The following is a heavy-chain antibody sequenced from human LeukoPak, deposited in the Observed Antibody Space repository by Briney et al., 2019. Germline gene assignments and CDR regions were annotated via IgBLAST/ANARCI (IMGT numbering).Heavy chain of an antibody. Sequence: GGSLRLSCAASGFTFSNYWMSWVRQTPGKGLEWVADIKTDGSEKYYVDSVEGRFTISRDNAKNALFLRMNSLRAEDTAVYYCARRVGAIDFWGQGTLVTVSS. CDR3: ARRVGAIDF. D-gene: IGHD1-26*01. V-gene: IGHV3-7*05. CDR1: GFTFSNYW. J-gene: IGHJ4*02. CDR2: IKTDGSEK.